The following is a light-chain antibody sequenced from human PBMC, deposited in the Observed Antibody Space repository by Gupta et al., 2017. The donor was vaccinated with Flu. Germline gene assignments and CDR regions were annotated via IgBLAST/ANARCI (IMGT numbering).Light chain of an antibody. V-gene: IGKV4-1*01. J-gene: IGKJ4*01. CDR2: WAS. CDR3: QQYYSTPNT. CDR1: QSVLYSSNNKNY. Sequence: DIVMTQSPDSLAVSLGERATINCKSSQSVLYSSNNKNYLAWYQQKPGQPPKLLIYWASTRESGVPDRFSCSGSGTDFTLTISSLQAEDVAVYYCQQYYSTPNTFGGGTKVEIK.